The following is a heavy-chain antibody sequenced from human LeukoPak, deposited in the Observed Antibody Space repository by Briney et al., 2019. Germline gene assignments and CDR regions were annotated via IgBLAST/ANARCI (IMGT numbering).Heavy chain of an antibody. CDR3: AREGGDGGEGYFDY. Sequence: GGSLRLSCAASGFTFSDSYMSWIRQVPGKGLEWVSYISSSGGTIYYADSVKGRFTISRDNAKNSLYLQMNSLRAEDTAVYYCAREGGDGGEGYFDYWGQGTLVTVSS. J-gene: IGHJ4*02. CDR1: GFTFSDSY. D-gene: IGHD3-16*01. CDR2: ISSSGGTI. V-gene: IGHV3-11*01.